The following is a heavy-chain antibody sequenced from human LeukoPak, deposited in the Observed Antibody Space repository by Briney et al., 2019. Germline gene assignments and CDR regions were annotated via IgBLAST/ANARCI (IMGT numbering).Heavy chain of an antibody. J-gene: IGHJ6*03. D-gene: IGHD2-2*01. CDR1: GFTFSSYA. Sequence: GGSLRHSCAASGFTFSSYAMSWVRQAPGKGLEWVSAISGSGGSTYYADSVKGRFTISRDNSKNTLYLQMNSLRGEDTAVYYCAKDWDTFCSSTSCLYMDVWGKGTTVTVSS. V-gene: IGHV3-23*01. CDR3: AKDWDTFCSSTSCLYMDV. CDR2: ISGSGGST.